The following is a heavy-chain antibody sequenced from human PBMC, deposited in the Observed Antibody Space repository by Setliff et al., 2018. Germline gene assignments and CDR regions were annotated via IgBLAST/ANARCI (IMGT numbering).Heavy chain of an antibody. D-gene: IGHD4-17*01. J-gene: IGHJ4*01. CDR1: GYTFTSYA. Sequence: VASVKVSCKASGYTFTSYAMNWVRQAPGQGLEWMGWINTNTGDPSYAQGYTGRFAFSLDTSDSTTYLDISTLKAEDTATYFCARADHLVTTTFDYWGQGTLVTVSS. CDR2: INTNTGDP. CDR3: ARADHLVTTTFDY. V-gene: IGHV7-4-1*02.